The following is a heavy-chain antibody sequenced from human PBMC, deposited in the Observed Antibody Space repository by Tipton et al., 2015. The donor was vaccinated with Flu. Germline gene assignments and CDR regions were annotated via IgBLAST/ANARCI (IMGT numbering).Heavy chain of an antibody. CDR1: GFTVSNYQ. V-gene: IGHV3-23*01. CDR3: ARVSRYDSGWPPQNYYFDY. D-gene: IGHD6-19*01. J-gene: IGHJ4*02. CDR2: FSGSGSHT. Sequence: GSLRLSCAASGFTVSNYQMNWVRQAPGKGLEWVSSFSGSGSHTDYADSVKGRFTISRDNSKNTLYLQMNSLRAEDTAVYYCARVSRYDSGWPPQNYYFDYWGQGTLVTVSS.